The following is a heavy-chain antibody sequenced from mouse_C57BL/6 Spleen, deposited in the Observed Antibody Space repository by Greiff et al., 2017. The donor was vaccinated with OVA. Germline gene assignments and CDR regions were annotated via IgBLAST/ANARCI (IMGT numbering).Heavy chain of an antibody. D-gene: IGHD2-5*01. CDR2: IDPSDSET. Sequence: QVQLQQPGAELVRPGSSVKLSCKASGYTFTSYWMHWVKQRPIQGLEWIGNIDPSDSETHYNQKFKDKASLTVDKSSSTAYMQLSSLTSEDSAVYYCARGYSNLFAYWGQGTLVTVSA. CDR3: ARGYSNLFAY. V-gene: IGHV1-52*01. J-gene: IGHJ3*01. CDR1: GYTFTSYW.